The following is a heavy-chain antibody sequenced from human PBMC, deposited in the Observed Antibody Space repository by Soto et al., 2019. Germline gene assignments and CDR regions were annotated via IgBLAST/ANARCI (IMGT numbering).Heavy chain of an antibody. V-gene: IGHV3-30*03. CDR1: GFTFSSYG. CDR2: ISYDGSNK. J-gene: IGHJ6*02. CDR3: ATSASSSWPTYYYYGMDG. Sequence: SLRLSCAASGFTFSSYGMHWVRQAPGKGLEWVAVISYDGSNKYYADSVKGRFTISRDNSKNTLYLQMNSLRAEDTAVYYCATSASSSWPTYYYYGMDGWGQGTTVTVSS. D-gene: IGHD6-13*01.